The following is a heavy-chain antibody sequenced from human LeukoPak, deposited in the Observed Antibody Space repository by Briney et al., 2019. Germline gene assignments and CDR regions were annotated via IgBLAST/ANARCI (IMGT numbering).Heavy chain of an antibody. CDR3: ARFPYKTVSGWYSDY. D-gene: IGHD6-19*01. CDR1: GFTFSSYW. Sequence: GGSLRLSCAASGFTFSSYWMHWVRQAPGKGLVRVSRINSDGSSTSYADSVKGRFTISRDNAKNTLYLQMNSLRAEDTAVYYCARFPYKTVSGWYSDYWGQGTLVTVSS. J-gene: IGHJ4*02. CDR2: INSDGSST. V-gene: IGHV3-74*01.